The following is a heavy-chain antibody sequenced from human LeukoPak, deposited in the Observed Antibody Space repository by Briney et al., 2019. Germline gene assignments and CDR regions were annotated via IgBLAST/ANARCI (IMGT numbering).Heavy chain of an antibody. CDR2: IIPILGIA. CDR1: GGTFSSYT. D-gene: IGHD3-10*01. J-gene: IGHJ4*03. CDR3: ARVTTMVRGFGY. V-gene: IGHV1-69*02. Sequence: ASVKVSCKASGGTFSSYTISWVRQAPGQGLEWMGRIIPILGIANYAQKFQGRVTITADKSTSTAYMELSSLRSEDTAVYYCARVTTMVRGFGYWGQGTTVTVSS.